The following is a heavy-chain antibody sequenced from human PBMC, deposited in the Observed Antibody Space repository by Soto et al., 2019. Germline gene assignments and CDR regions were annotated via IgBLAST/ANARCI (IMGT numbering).Heavy chain of an antibody. J-gene: IGHJ4*02. CDR2: SIPIFGTA. Sequence: GASVKVSCKASGGTFNNYPITWVRQAPGEGLEWMGGSIPIFGTANYAQKFQGRVTISVDESTSTAYMELSSLRASDTATYYCARHQSGSGNSNFDFWGQGTPVTVSS. CDR1: GGTFNNYP. D-gene: IGHD3-10*01. CDR3: ARHQSGSGNSNFDF. V-gene: IGHV1-69*13.